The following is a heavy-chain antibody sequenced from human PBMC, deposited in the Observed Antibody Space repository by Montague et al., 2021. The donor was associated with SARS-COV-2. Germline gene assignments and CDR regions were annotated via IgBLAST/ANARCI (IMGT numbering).Heavy chain of an antibody. V-gene: IGHV3-30-3*01. CDR1: GFTFSRYA. D-gene: IGHD6-19*01. Sequence: SLSLSCAASGFTFSRYAMPWVRQAPGKGLEWVAVISYDGSNQNYADSLXGRFTISRDNSQNPLYLQMNSLRGEDTAVYYCARDLNVKGRSGWHYYYYGMDVWGQGTTVTVSS. J-gene: IGHJ6*02. CDR3: ARDLNVKGRSGWHYYYYGMDV. CDR2: ISYDGSNQ.